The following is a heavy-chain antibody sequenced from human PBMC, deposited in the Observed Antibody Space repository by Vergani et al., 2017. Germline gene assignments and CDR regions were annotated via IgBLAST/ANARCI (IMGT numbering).Heavy chain of an antibody. V-gene: IGHV3-23*04. J-gene: IGHJ4*02. CDR2: ISGSGGST. CDR1: GFTFSSYA. CDR3: TTDTPFTTGPKNDY. Sequence: EVQLVESGGGLVQPGGSLRLSCAASGFTFSSYAMSWVRQAPGKGLEWVSAISGSGGSTYYADSVKGRFTISRDNSKNTLYLQMNSLKTEDTAVYYCTTDTPFTTGPKNDYWGQGTLVTVSS. D-gene: IGHD1-1*01.